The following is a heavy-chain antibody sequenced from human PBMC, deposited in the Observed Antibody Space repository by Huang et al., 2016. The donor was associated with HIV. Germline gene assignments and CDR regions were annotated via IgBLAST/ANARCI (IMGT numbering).Heavy chain of an antibody. J-gene: IGHJ4*02. D-gene: IGHD3-10*01. Sequence: QLQLQESGPGLVKPSETLSLTCTVSGGSIRSDNYYWGWIRQPPGKGLEWIGGIYYSGITYYNPSLKIRCTITVETSKNQFSLKMRSVTAADTAVYYCARLPGSITMIRGVITDPYWGQGTLVTVSS. CDR2: IYYSGIT. CDR3: ARLPGSITMIRGVITDPY. V-gene: IGHV4-39*01. CDR1: GGSIRSDNYY.